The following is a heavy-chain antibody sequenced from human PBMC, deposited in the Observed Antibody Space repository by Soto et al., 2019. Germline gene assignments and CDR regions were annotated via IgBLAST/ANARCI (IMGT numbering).Heavy chain of an antibody. Sequence: SETLSLTCTVSGGSISSYYWSWIRQPPGKGLEWIGYIYYSGSTNYNPSLKSRVTISVDTSKNQFSLKLSSVTAADTAVYYCARETGPKYSSSWYRHFDYWGQGTLVTVSS. V-gene: IGHV4-59*01. D-gene: IGHD6-13*01. J-gene: IGHJ4*02. CDR2: IYYSGST. CDR1: GGSISSYY. CDR3: ARETGPKYSSSWYRHFDY.